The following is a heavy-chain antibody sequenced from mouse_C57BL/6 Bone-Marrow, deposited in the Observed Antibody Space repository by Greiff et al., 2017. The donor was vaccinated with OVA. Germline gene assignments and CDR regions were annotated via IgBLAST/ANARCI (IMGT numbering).Heavy chain of an antibody. Sequence: VQLQQSDAELVKPGASVKISCKVSGYTFTDHTIHWMKQRPEQGLEWIGYIYPRDGSTKYNEKFKGKATLTADKSSSTAYMQLNSLTSEDSAVYFCASQNYYGSSYWYFDVWGTGTTVTVSS. J-gene: IGHJ1*03. D-gene: IGHD1-1*01. CDR1: GYTFTDHT. CDR2: IYPRDGST. V-gene: IGHV1-78*01. CDR3: ASQNYYGSSYWYFDV.